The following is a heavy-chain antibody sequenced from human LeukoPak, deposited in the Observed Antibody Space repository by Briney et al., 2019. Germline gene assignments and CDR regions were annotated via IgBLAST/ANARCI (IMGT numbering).Heavy chain of an antibody. J-gene: IGHJ5*02. Sequence: GGSLRLSCAASGFTFSSYSMNWVRQAPGKGLEWVSSISSSSSYIYYADSVKGRFTISRDNAKNSLYLQMNSLRAEDTAVYYCARVHSSGWSDHWGQGTLVTVSS. CDR3: ARVHSSGWSDH. CDR1: GFTFSSYS. CDR2: ISSSSSYI. V-gene: IGHV3-21*01. D-gene: IGHD6-19*01.